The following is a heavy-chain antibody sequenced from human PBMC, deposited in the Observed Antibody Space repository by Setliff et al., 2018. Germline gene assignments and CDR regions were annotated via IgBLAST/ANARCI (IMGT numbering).Heavy chain of an antibody. V-gene: IGHV3-23*03. J-gene: IGHJ4*01. Sequence: GGSLRLSCVTSGITFINAAMAWVRQAPGKGPEWISFIYSGSSDAVFADSVKGRFTISRDNSRNTLFLQMNSLRAEDTAVYYCAKEPSSCSAPRPSLCGYFDSWGQGTQVTSPQ. CDR2: IYSGSSDA. D-gene: IGHD2-21*01. CDR3: AKEPSSCSAPRPSLCGYFDS. CDR1: GITFINAA.